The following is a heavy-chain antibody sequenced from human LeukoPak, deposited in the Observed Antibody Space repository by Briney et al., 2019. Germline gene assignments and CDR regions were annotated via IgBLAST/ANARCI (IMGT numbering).Heavy chain of an antibody. CDR2: IRGSGGST. J-gene: IGHJ4*02. D-gene: IGHD6-13*01. V-gene: IGHV3-23*01. Sequence: GGSLRLSCAASGFTFRSYATSWVRQALGKGLEWVSAIRGSGGSTYYADSVKGRFTISRDNSKNTLYLQMNSLRAEDTAVYYCARVSSSSWWALDYWGQGTLVTVSS. CDR3: ARVSSSSWWALDY. CDR1: GFTFRSYA.